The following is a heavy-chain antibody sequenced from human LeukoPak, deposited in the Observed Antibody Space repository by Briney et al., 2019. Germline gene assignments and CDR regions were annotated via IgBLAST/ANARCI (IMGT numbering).Heavy chain of an antibody. CDR1: GYTFPSYI. CDR3: ARYPHIAAAVYYYYMDV. V-gene: IGHV1-18*01. D-gene: IGHD6-13*01. J-gene: IGHJ6*03. Sequence: ASVKVSCKASGYTFPSYIISWVRQAPGQGLEWMGWINAYNGNTDYAQRVQGRVTMTTDTSTSTAYMELRSLRSDDTAVYYCARYPHIAAAVYYYYMDVWGKGTPVTVSS. CDR2: INAYNGNT.